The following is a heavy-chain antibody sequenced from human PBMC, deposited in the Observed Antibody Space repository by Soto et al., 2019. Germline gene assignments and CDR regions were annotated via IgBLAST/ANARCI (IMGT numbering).Heavy chain of an antibody. D-gene: IGHD6-6*01. CDR3: ARPEYSSSSYGMDV. V-gene: IGHV3-48*02. J-gene: IGHJ6*02. CDR1: GFTFSSYS. Sequence: EVQLVESGGGLVQPGGSLRLSCAASGFTFSSYSMNWVRQAPGKGLEWVSYISSSSSTIYYADSVKGRFTISRDNAKNSLYLQMNSLRDEDTAVYYCARPEYSSSSYGMDVWGQGTTVTVS. CDR2: ISSSSSTI.